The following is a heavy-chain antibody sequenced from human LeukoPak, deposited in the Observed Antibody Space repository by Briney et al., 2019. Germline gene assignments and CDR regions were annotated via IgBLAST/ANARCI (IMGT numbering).Heavy chain of an antibody. CDR2: INPSGGST. CDR1: GYTFTSYY. D-gene: IGHD3-10*01. J-gene: IGHJ4*02. CDR3: ARDRGRGDYFDH. V-gene: IGHV1-46*01. Sequence: ASVKVSCKASGYTFTSYYMLWVRQAPGQGLEWMGIINPSGGSTSYAQKFQGRVTMTRDTSTSTVYMELSSLRSEDTAVYYCARDRGRGDYFDHWGQGTLVTVSS.